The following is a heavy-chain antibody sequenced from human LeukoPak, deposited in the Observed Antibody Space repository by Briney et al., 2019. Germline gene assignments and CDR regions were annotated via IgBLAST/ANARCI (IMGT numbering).Heavy chain of an antibody. CDR3: ARYSTGWYDAFDI. CDR2: AYYSGST. D-gene: IGHD6-19*01. V-gene: IGHV4-59*11. J-gene: IGHJ3*02. CDR1: GGSISSHY. Sequence: PSETLSLTCTVSGGSISSHYWSWIRQPPGKGLEWIGCAYYSGSTNYKPSLKSRVTISVDTSKNQFSLKLSSVTAADTAVYYCARYSTGWYDAFDIWGQGTMVTVSS.